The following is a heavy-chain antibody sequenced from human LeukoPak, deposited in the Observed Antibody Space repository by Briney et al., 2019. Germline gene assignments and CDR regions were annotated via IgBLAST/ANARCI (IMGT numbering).Heavy chain of an antibody. CDR3: ARLPNSGADLTWFDP. V-gene: IGHV5-51*01. J-gene: IGHJ5*02. CDR1: GYRFTYYW. CDR2: IYPYDSHT. D-gene: IGHD3-10*01. Sequence: ESLKISCKASGYRFTYYWIAWVRQMPGKGLEWMGIIYPYDSHTRYSPSFQGQVTISADKSISTAYLQWSSLKASDTAMYYCARLPNSGADLTWFDPWGQGTLVTVSS.